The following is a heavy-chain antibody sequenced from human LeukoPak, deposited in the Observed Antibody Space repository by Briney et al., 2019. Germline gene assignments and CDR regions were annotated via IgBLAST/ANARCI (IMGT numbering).Heavy chain of an antibody. CDR3: ARFRRGWYFDY. V-gene: IGHV4-38-2*01. D-gene: IGHD3-10*01. J-gene: IGHJ4*02. CDR1: GYSISNGYY. Sequence: PSETLSLTCVVSGYSISNGYYWGWIRHPPGQGLEWIESIFHSGNTYYNPSLKSRVTMSVDTSKNQFSLRLTSVTAADTAAYYCARFRRGWYFDYWSQGTLVTVSS. CDR2: IFHSGNT.